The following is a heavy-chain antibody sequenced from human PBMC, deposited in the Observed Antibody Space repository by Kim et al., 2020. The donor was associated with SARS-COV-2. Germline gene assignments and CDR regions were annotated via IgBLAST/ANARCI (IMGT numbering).Heavy chain of an antibody. J-gene: IGHJ6*03. CDR2: IKSKTDGGTT. D-gene: IGHD3-3*01. CDR1: GFTFSNAW. CDR3: TTGYDFWSGYYVNYYMDV. V-gene: IGHV3-15*01. Sequence: AGSLRLSCAASGFTFSNAWISWVRQAPGKGLEWVGRIKSKTDGGTTDYAAPVKGRFTISRDDSKNTLYLQMNSLKTEDTAVYYCTTGYDFWSGYYVNYYMDVWGKGTTVTVSS.